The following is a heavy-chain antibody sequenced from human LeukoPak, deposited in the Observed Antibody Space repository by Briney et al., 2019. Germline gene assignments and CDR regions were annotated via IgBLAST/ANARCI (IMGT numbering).Heavy chain of an antibody. CDR3: ARRGQQLSYFDY. D-gene: IGHD6-13*01. CDR2: IWYDGSNK. J-gene: IGHJ4*02. CDR1: GFTFSSYG. V-gene: IGHV3-33*01. Sequence: GRTLRLSCAASGFTFSSYGMHWVRQAPGKGLEWVAVIWYDGSNKYYADSVKGRFTISRDNSKNTLYLQMNSLRAEDTAVYYCARRGQQLSYFDYWGQGTLVTVSS.